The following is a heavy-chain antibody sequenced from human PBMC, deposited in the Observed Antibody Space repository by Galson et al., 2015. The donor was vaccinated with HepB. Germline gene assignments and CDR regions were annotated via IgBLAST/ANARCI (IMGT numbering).Heavy chain of an antibody. Sequence: SLRLSCAASGFTFSSYWISWVRQAPGKGLEWVANIKQDGSEKYYVDSVKGRFTISRDNAKNSLYLQVKSLRAEDTAVYYCAREGNYRDSSGYYFIQWYFDLWGRGTLVTVSS. V-gene: IGHV3-7*01. CDR3: AREGNYRDSSGYYFIQWYFDL. J-gene: IGHJ2*01. CDR1: GFTFSSYW. CDR2: IKQDGSEK. D-gene: IGHD3-22*01.